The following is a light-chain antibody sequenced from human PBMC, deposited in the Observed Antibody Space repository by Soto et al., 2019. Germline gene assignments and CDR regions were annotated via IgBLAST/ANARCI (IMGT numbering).Light chain of an antibody. CDR2: ENN. CDR3: GTWDSSLSAV. V-gene: IGLV1-51*02. Sequence: QSVLTQPPSVSAAPGQKVTISCSGSNSNIGKNYVSWYQQLPGTAPKLLIYENNKRPSGIPDRFSGSKSGTSATLGITGLQTGDEADYYCGTWDSSLSAVFGTGTKVTVL. J-gene: IGLJ1*01. CDR1: NSNIGKNY.